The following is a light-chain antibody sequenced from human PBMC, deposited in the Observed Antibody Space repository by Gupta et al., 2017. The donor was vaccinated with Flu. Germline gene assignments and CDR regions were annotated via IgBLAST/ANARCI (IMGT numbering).Light chain of an antibody. CDR1: QFISNN. CDR3: QHYSNRPPWT. Sequence: DIMLTQSPSYLSVSFGERVTVSCRASQFISNNLAWYQQKPGQPPRLLIYNSYTRANDSPARFSGAGCGTDFTRTIDSQRSEEFAGYYCQHYSNRPPWTVGPGTKVEIK. J-gene: IGKJ1*01. V-gene: IGKV3-15*01. CDR2: NSY.